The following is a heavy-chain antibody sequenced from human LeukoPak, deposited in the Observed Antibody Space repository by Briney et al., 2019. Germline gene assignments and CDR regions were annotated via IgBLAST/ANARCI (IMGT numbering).Heavy chain of an antibody. CDR1: GGSISTNNYY. Sequence: SVTLSLTCTVSGGSISTNNYYWGWIRQPPGKGLEWIGNIFYSGSTYYSPSLKSRVTISLDTSRNQFSLKLSSVTAADTAVYYCARLAAVDSDYYYYYMDVWGKGTTVTISS. CDR2: IFYSGST. CDR3: ARLAAVDSDYYYYYMDV. D-gene: IGHD6-13*01. J-gene: IGHJ6*03. V-gene: IGHV4-39*07.